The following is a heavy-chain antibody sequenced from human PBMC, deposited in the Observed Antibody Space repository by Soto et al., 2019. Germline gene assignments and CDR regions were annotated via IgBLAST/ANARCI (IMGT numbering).Heavy chain of an antibody. D-gene: IGHD3-22*01. Sequence: GGSLRLSCAASGFTFISYAIIWCRHSPGKGLEWVSAISGSGGSTYYADSVRGRFTISRDNSKNTLYLQMNSLRAEDTAVYYCAKGRPYYYDSSGLNNDYWGQGTLVTVSS. CDR2: ISGSGGST. CDR1: GFTFISYA. CDR3: AKGRPYYYDSSGLNNDY. V-gene: IGHV3-23*01. J-gene: IGHJ4*02.